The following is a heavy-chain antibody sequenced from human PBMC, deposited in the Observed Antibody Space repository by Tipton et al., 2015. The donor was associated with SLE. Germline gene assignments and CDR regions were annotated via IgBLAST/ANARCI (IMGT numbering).Heavy chain of an antibody. CDR3: ARVREDHNYDFDN. CDR1: GAAISAYY. Sequence: TLSLTCTVSGAAISAYYWSWIRQPPGKGLEWIGYIFYSGTTNYHPSLRGRVSISVDTSKNQLSLKLNSVTAADTAVYFCARVREDHNYDFDNWGQGTLVTVSS. CDR2: IFYSGTT. J-gene: IGHJ4*02. V-gene: IGHV4-59*01. D-gene: IGHD5-24*01.